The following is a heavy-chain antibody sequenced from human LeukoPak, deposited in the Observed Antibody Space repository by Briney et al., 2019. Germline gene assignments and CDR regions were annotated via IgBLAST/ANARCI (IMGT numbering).Heavy chain of an antibody. Sequence: SVKVSCKASGGAFSSYAISWVRQAPGQGLEWMGRIIPILGIANYAQKFQGRVTITADKSTSTAYMELSSLRSEDTAVYYCAIEGSGYYYNYWGQGTLVTVSS. CDR1: GGAFSSYA. D-gene: IGHD3-22*01. CDR2: IIPILGIA. J-gene: IGHJ4*02. V-gene: IGHV1-69*04. CDR3: AIEGSGYYYNY.